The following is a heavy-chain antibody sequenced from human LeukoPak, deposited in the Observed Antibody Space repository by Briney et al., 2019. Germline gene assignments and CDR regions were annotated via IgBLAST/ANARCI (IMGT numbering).Heavy chain of an antibody. CDR3: ARLNVDPPREGYDY. CDR2: IYSGGST. Sequence: GGSLRLSCAASGFTVSSNYMSWVRQAPGKGLEWVSVIYSGGSTYYADSVKGRFTISRDNSKNTLYLQMNSLRAEDTAVYYCARLNVDPPREGYDYWGRGTLVTVSS. J-gene: IGHJ4*02. D-gene: IGHD5-24*01. V-gene: IGHV3-53*01. CDR1: GFTVSSNY.